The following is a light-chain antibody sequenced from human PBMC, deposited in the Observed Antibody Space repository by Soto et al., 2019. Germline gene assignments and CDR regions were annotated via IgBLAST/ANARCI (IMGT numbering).Light chain of an antibody. Sequence: VVTQSPGTLSLFPGERATLSCRASQSISASYLAWYQHKPGQAPRLLIYGAFNRATGIPDRFSGRASGPDYTLTISGLEAEDFAVYYCQQYGSKPPTCGQGTKVEIK. CDR1: QSISASY. CDR2: GAF. J-gene: IGKJ1*01. CDR3: QQYGSKPPT. V-gene: IGKV3-20*01.